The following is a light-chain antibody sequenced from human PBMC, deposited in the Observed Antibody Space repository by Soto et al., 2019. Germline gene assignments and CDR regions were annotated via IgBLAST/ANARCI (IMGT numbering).Light chain of an antibody. CDR2: KAS. Sequence: DIQMTQSPSTLSGSVGDRVTITCRASQSVTTWLAWYQQKPGKAPKLLIYKASNLESGLPSRFTGSGSGTEFTLTISSLQPDDFATYYCQQYDSFSVTFGQGPRWIS. V-gene: IGKV1-5*03. CDR1: QSVTTW. J-gene: IGKJ1*01. CDR3: QQYDSFSVT.